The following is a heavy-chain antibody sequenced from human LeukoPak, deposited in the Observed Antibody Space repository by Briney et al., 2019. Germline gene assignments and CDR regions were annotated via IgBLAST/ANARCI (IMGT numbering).Heavy chain of an antibody. D-gene: IGHD3-22*01. CDR2: ISSSSSTI. CDR3: ARTESSGYYGLFN. J-gene: IGHJ4*02. V-gene: IGHV3-48*01. Sequence: GGSLRLSCAASGFTLSSYSMNWVRQAPGKGLEWVSYISSSSSTIYYADSVKGRFTISRDNAKNSLYLQMNSLRAEDTAVYYCARTESSGYYGLFNWGQGTLVTVSS. CDR1: GFTLSSYS.